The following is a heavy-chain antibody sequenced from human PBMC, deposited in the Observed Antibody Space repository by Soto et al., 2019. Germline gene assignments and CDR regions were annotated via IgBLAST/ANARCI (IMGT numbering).Heavy chain of an antibody. Sequence: SETLSLTCTVSGGSISRISYYWVWIRQPPGKGLEWIGSIYYSGSTYYNPSLKSRVTISVDTSKNQFSLKLSSVTAADTAVYYCARHDYGGFGLWGQGTLVTVS. V-gene: IGHV4-39*01. CDR1: GGSISRISYY. CDR2: IYYSGST. D-gene: IGHD4-17*01. J-gene: IGHJ4*02. CDR3: ARHDYGGFGL.